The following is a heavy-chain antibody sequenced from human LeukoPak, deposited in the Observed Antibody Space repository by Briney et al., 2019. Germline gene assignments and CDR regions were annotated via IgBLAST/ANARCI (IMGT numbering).Heavy chain of an antibody. D-gene: IGHD6-13*01. CDR3: AKDRAAARNFDI. Sequence: ASVKVSCKASGYTFTSYAMNWVRQAPGQGLEWMGWINPNSGGTNYAQKFQGRVTMTRDTSISTAYMELSRLRSDDTAVYYCAKDRAAARNFDIWGQGTLVTVSS. CDR1: GYTFTSYA. CDR2: INPNSGGT. V-gene: IGHV1-2*02. J-gene: IGHJ4*02.